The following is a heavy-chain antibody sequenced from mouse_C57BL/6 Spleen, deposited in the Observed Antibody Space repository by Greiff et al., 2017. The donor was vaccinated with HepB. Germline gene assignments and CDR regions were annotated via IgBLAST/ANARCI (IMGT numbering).Heavy chain of an antibody. Sequence: VKLQQPGAELVKPGASVKLSCKASGYTFTSYWMQWVKQRPGQGLEWIGEIDPSDSYTNYNQKFKGKATLTVDTSSSTAYMNLSSLTSEDSAVYYCARPGKGYWGQGTTLTVAS. CDR1: GYTFTSYW. V-gene: IGHV1-50*01. CDR3: ARPGKGY. D-gene: IGHD2-1*01. J-gene: IGHJ2*01. CDR2: IDPSDSYT.